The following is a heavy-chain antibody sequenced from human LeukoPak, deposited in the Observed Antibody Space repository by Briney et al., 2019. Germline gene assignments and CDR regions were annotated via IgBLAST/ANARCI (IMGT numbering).Heavy chain of an antibody. V-gene: IGHV1-8*01. Sequence: ASVKVSCKASGYTFTSYDINWVRQATGQGLEWMGWMNPNSGDTGYAQKFQGRVTITRNTSITTAYMELSSLRSEDTAVYVCARGRGRYCSTSSCYSGNWFDPWGQGTLVTVSS. CDR1: GYTFTSYD. J-gene: IGHJ5*02. CDR2: MNPNSGDT. CDR3: ARGRGRYCSTSSCYSGNWFDP. D-gene: IGHD2-2*01.